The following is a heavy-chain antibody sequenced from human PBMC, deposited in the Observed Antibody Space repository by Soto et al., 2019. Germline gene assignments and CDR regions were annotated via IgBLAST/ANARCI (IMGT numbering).Heavy chain of an antibody. J-gene: IGHJ5*02. V-gene: IGHV1-2*02. D-gene: IGHD2-2*01. CDR2: INPKSDVT. CDR3: ARGAMLSAAISTSFDP. CDR1: GYTFSDYK. Sequence: ASVKVSCKASGYTFSDYKIHWLRQAPGQGLEWMGWINPKSDVTNYAHKFKDRVTMTRDTSTSTVYMDLSRLTFDDTAVYYCARGAMLSAAISTSFDPWGQGTQVTVSS.